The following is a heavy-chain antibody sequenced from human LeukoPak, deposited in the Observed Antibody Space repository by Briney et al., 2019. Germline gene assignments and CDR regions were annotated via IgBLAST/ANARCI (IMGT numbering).Heavy chain of an antibody. CDR3: ARDRSGYTFDD. V-gene: IGHV3-21*01. Sequence: SGRSLRLSCAASGFTFSSYDMNWVRQAPGKGLEWVSCISANSHYIYYADSVKGRFTISRDNAKISLYLQMNSLRAEDTAVYYCARDRSGYTFDDWGQGTLVTVSS. J-gene: IGHJ4*02. D-gene: IGHD5-18*01. CDR1: GFTFSSYD. CDR2: ISANSHYI.